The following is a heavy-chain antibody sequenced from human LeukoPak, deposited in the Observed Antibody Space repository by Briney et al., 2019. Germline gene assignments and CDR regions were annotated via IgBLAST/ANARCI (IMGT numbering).Heavy chain of an antibody. CDR1: RFTLSSYD. CDR2: IGTAGDT. Sequence: GESLTLSCAASRFTLSSYDMHWVRQATGKGLEWVSAIGTAGDTYYPGSVKGRFTISRKNAKNSLSLQMNSLRAGDPAVNYCSRARYSSGWYGGYYLDYWGQGTLVTVSS. D-gene: IGHD6-19*01. J-gene: IGHJ4*02. CDR3: SRARYSSGWYGGYYLDY. V-gene: IGHV3-13*04.